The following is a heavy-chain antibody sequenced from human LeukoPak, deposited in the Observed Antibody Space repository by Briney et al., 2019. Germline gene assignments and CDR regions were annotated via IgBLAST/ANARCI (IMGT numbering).Heavy chain of an antibody. CDR2: IYSGGST. CDR3: ARGGVVQYSNFDY. D-gene: IGHD2-15*01. CDR1: GFTVSSNY. J-gene: IGHJ4*02. V-gene: IGHV3-53*01. Sequence: PGGSLRLSCAASGFTVSSNYMSWVRQAPGKGLEWVSVIYSGGSTYYADSVKGRFTISRDSSKNTLYLQMNSLRAEDTAVYYCARGGVVQYSNFDYWGQGTLVTVSS.